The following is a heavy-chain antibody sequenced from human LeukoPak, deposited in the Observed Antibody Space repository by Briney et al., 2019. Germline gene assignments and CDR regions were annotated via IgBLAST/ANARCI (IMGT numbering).Heavy chain of an antibody. D-gene: IGHD1-26*01. J-gene: IGHJ4*02. CDR3: ARDATGSYYDI. CDR1: GFTFSTYW. V-gene: IGHV3-7*01. Sequence: PGGSLRLSCAASGFTFSTYWMTWVRQAPGKGLEWVANINQHGSDKVYVDSVKGRFTISRDNAKNSLYLEMSSLRAEDTAIYYCARDATGSYYDIWGQGTLVIVSS. CDR2: INQHGSDK.